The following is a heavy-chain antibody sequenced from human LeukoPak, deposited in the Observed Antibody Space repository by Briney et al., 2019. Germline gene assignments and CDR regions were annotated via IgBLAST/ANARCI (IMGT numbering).Heavy chain of an antibody. D-gene: IGHD4-17*01. J-gene: IGHJ4*02. Sequence: SETLSLTCTVSGGSISSGDYYWSWIRQPPGKGLEWIGYIYYSGSTYYNPSLQSRVIISVDTSKNQFSPKLISVTAADTAVYYCARALYSMTTVTTEYWFDYWGQGTLVTVSS. CDR2: IYYSGST. V-gene: IGHV4-30-4*01. CDR1: GGSISSGDYY. CDR3: ARALYSMTTVTTEYWFDY.